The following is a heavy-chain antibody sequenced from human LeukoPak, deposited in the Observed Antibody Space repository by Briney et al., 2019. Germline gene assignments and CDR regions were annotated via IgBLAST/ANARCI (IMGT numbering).Heavy chain of an antibody. CDR3: ARQTGSGLFILP. CDR1: GGSISSSSYH. D-gene: IGHD3/OR15-3a*01. CDR2: IYYSGNT. Sequence: SETLSLTCTVSGGSISSSSYHWGWIRQPPGKGLEWIGSIYYSGNTYYNASLKSQVSISIDTSKNQFSLKVTSVTAADTAVYYCARQTGSGLFILPGGQGTLVTVSS. J-gene: IGHJ4*02. V-gene: IGHV4-39*01.